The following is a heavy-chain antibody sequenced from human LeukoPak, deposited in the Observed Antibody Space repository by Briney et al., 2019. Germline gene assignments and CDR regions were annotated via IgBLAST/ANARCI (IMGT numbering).Heavy chain of an antibody. J-gene: IGHJ5*02. CDR3: ARRRSGSSSEFDP. CDR1: GGSIIGYY. Sequence: SETLSLTCTVSGGSIIGYYWSWIRQPPGKGLEWVGYIYYSGKTNYNPSLKTRVTISLDTSKNQFSLRLSSVTAADTAVYYCARRRSGSSSEFDPWGQGTLVTVSS. V-gene: IGHV4-59*08. D-gene: IGHD6-6*01. CDR2: IYYSGKT.